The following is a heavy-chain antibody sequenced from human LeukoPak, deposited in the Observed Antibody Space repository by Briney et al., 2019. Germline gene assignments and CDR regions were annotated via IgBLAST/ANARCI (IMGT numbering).Heavy chain of an antibody. CDR2: IDNDGSST. V-gene: IGHV3-74*01. Sequence: GGSLRLSCAESRCTFSNYWMHWVRQAPGKGLVWVSRIDNDGSSTNYADTVKGRLSISRDNVKNTLYLQMTSLRAEDTAVYYCVRDRTRDGKRLFDFWGQGTLVTVSS. CDR1: RCTFSNYW. CDR3: VRDRTRDGKRLFDF. D-gene: IGHD5-24*01. J-gene: IGHJ4*02.